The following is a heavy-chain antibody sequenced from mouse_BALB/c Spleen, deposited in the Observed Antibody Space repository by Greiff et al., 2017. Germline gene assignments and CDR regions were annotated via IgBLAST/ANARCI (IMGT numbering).Heavy chain of an antibody. CDR3: ASGDYEAY. V-gene: IGHV3-2*02. Sequence: EVQLQQSGPGLVKPSQSLSLTCTVTGYSITSDYAWNWIRQFPGNKLEWMGYISYSGSTSYNPSLKSRISITRDTSKNQFFLQLNSVTTEDTATYYCASGDYEAYWGQGTLVTVSA. CDR2: ISYSGST. CDR1: GYSITSDYA. J-gene: IGHJ3*01. D-gene: IGHD2-4*01.